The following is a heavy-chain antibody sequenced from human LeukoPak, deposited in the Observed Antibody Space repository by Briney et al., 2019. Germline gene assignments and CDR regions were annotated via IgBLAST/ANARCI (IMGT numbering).Heavy chain of an antibody. Sequence: PSETLSLTCTVSGGSISSYYWSWIRQPPGKGLEWIGYIYTSGSTNYNPSLKSRVTISVGTSKNQFSLKLGSVTAADTAVYYCARGDSSGSYDAHCAFDIWGQGTMVTVSS. J-gene: IGHJ3*02. CDR1: GGSISSYY. D-gene: IGHD1-26*01. CDR2: IYTSGST. CDR3: ARGDSSGSYDAHCAFDI. V-gene: IGHV4-4*09.